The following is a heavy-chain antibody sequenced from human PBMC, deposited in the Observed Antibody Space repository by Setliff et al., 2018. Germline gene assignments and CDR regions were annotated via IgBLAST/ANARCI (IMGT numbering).Heavy chain of an antibody. V-gene: IGHV3-30*02. CDR3: AKHVPGYCSSTSCYGRDFDY. CDR2: IRYNGADK. CDR1: GFTFSGYG. J-gene: IGHJ4*02. Sequence: GGSLRLSCAASGFTFSGYGMHWVRQAPGKGLEWVAFIRYNGADKYCADSVKGRFTISRDNSQNTLHLQMDSLRPEDTAIYYCAKHVPGYCSSTSCYGRDFDYWGQGTLVTVSS. D-gene: IGHD2-2*01.